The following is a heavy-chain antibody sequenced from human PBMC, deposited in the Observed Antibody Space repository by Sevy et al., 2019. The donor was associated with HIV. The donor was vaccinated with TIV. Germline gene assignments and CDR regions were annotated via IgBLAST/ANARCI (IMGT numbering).Heavy chain of an antibody. Sequence: ASVKVSCKASGYTFTGYYMHWVRQAPGQGLEWMGWINPNSGGTNYAQKFQGWVTMTRDTSISTAYMELNRLRSDDTAVYYCARDGRCGGDCYSDYWGQGTLVTVSS. D-gene: IGHD2-21*02. CDR2: INPNSGGT. J-gene: IGHJ4*02. V-gene: IGHV1-2*04. CDR3: ARDGRCGGDCYSDY. CDR1: GYTFTGYY.